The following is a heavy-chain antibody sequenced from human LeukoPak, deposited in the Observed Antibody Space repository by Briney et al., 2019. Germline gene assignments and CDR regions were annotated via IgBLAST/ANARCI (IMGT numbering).Heavy chain of an antibody. Sequence: SETLSLTCTVSGYSISSGDYWGWIRQPPGKGLEWIGSIYHSGSTYYNPSLKSRVTISVDTSKNQFSLKLSSVTAADTAVYYCARWGIAVAFDYWGQGTLVTVSS. J-gene: IGHJ4*02. CDR1: GYSISSGDY. D-gene: IGHD6-19*01. CDR2: IYHSGST. V-gene: IGHV4-38-2*02. CDR3: ARWGIAVAFDY.